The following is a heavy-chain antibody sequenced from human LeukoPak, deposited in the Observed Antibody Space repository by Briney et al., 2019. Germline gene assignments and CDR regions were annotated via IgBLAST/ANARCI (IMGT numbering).Heavy chain of an antibody. CDR1: GYTFTGYY. D-gene: IGHD3-22*01. CDR2: INPNSGGT. V-gene: IGHV1-2*02. Sequence: EASVNVSCKASGYTFTGYYMHRVRQAPGQGLEWMGWINPNSGGTNSAQKFQGRVTMTKDTSISTAYMELSRLRSDDTAVYYCARVGGRDSSGYFCSGCGGQGTLVTVSS. J-gene: IGHJ4*02. CDR3: ARVGGRDSSGYFCSGC.